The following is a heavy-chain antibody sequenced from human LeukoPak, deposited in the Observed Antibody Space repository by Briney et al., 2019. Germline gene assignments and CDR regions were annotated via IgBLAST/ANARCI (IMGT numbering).Heavy chain of an antibody. Sequence: GGSLRLSCAASGFTFSSYGMHWVRQAPGKGLEWVSGISGSGDTTYYADSGKGRFTISRDNSKNTLYLQMNSLRVEDTAVYYCARRGKIRGYSYYNWFDPWGQGTLVTVSS. CDR2: ISGSGDTT. CDR1: GFTFSSYG. D-gene: IGHD5-18*01. V-gene: IGHV3-23*01. CDR3: ARRGKIRGYSYYNWFDP. J-gene: IGHJ5*02.